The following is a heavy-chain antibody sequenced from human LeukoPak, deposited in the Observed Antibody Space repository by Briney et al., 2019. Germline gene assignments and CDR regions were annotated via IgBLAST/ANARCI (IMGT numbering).Heavy chain of an antibody. J-gene: IGHJ6*03. D-gene: IGHD6-13*01. CDR1: GGTFSSYA. Sequence: ASVKVSCKASGGTFSSYAISWVRQAPGQGLEWMGGIIPIFGTANYAQKFQGRVTITTDESTSTAYMELSSLRSEDTAVYYCARGEYSSSWYSSYYYYYMDVWGKGTTVTVS. V-gene: IGHV1-69*05. CDR3: ARGEYSSSWYSSYYYYYMDV. CDR2: IIPIFGTA.